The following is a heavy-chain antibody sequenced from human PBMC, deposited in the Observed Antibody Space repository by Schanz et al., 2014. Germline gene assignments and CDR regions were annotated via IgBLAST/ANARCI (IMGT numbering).Heavy chain of an antibody. Sequence: QVQLVQSGAEVKKPGASVKVYCKASGYTFTTYYLHWVRQAPGQGLEWMGIINPTGGSTTYAEKFLGRDTMTSDTSTSTVYMELSRLRSEDMAVYYCVRAPHYGSGRHLDYWGQGTLVTVSS. CDR3: VRAPHYGSGRHLDY. J-gene: IGHJ4*02. D-gene: IGHD3-10*01. CDR2: INPTGGST. V-gene: IGHV1-46*03. CDR1: GYTFTTYY.